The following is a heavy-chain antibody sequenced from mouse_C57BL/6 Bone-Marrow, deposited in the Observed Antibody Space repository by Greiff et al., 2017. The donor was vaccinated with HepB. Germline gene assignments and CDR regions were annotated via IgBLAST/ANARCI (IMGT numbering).Heavy chain of an antibody. D-gene: IGHD2-4*01. CDR3: ARRVYDYGAGFAD. V-gene: IGHV1-85*01. CDR2: IYPRDGST. CDR1: GYTFTSYD. Sequence: VQLKQSGPELVKPGASVKLSCKASGYTFTSYDLNWVKQRPGQGLEWIGWIYPRDGSTKYHEKFKGKAPLTVDTSSSTAYMEIHSLTSEDSAVYFCARRVYDYGAGFADWGQGTLVTVSA. J-gene: IGHJ3*01.